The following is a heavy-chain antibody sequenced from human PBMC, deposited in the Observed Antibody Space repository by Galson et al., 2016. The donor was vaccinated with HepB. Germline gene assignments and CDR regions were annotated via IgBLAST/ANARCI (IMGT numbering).Heavy chain of an antibody. D-gene: IGHD3-9*01. Sequence: SVKVSCKASGYTFIAYYVHWVRQAPGQGLEWMGRINPNTGGTKYAQKFQGRVTMTRDTSINTAYMELSSLRSDDTAVYYCARDDWEYWGQGAQVTVSS. CDR1: GYTFIAYY. CDR3: ARDDWEY. V-gene: IGHV1-2*06. CDR2: INPNTGGT. J-gene: IGHJ4*02.